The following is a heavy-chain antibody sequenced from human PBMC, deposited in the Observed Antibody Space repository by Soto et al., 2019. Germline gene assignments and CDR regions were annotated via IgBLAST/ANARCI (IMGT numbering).Heavy chain of an antibody. CDR3: ARAVAVAADFDY. CDR1: GYTFTSYD. CDR2: INADNGNT. J-gene: IGHJ4*02. Sequence: ASVKVSCKASGYTFTSYDINWVRQATGQGLEWMGWINADNGNTKYSQKFQGRVTITRDTSASTAYMELSSLRSEDTAVYYCARAVAVAADFDYWGQGTLVTVSS. D-gene: IGHD6-19*01. V-gene: IGHV1-3*01.